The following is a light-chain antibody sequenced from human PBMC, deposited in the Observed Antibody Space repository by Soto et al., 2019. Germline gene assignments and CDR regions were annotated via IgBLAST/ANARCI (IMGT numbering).Light chain of an antibody. CDR1: SSDVGGYNS. Sequence: QSVLTQPASVSGSPGQSITISCTGTSSDVGGYNSVSWYQQHPGKAPKLMIYNVSNRPSGVSNRFSGSKSGNTASLTISGLQAEDEADYYCSSYTSSSTYVFGTGTKATVL. CDR3: SSYTSSSTYV. CDR2: NVS. J-gene: IGLJ1*01. V-gene: IGLV2-14*01.